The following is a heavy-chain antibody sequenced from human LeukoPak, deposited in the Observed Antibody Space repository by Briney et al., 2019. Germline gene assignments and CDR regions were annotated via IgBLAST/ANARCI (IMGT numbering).Heavy chain of an antibody. V-gene: IGHV4-31*03. Sequence: SQTLSPTCTVSGGSISSGGYYWSWIRQHPGKGLEWIGYIYYSGSTYYNPSLRSRVTISVDTSKNQFSLKLSSVTAADTAVYYCARGQQLVVFDPWGQGTLVTVSS. CDR3: ARGQQLVVFDP. J-gene: IGHJ5*02. CDR2: IYYSGST. D-gene: IGHD6-13*01. CDR1: GGSISSGGYY.